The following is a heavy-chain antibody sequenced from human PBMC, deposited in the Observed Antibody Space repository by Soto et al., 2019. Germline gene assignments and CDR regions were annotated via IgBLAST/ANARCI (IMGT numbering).Heavy chain of an antibody. D-gene: IGHD3-10*01. V-gene: IGHV3-21*01. CDR1: GFTFSSYS. CDR2: ISSSSSYI. CDR3: ARVITMVRGVIIPYGMDV. Sequence: GGSLRLSCAASGFTFSSYSMNWVRQAPGKGLEWVSSISSSSSYIYYADSVKGRFTISRDNAKNSLYLQMNSLRAEDTAVYYCARVITMVRGVIIPYGMDVWGQGTTVTVSS. J-gene: IGHJ6*02.